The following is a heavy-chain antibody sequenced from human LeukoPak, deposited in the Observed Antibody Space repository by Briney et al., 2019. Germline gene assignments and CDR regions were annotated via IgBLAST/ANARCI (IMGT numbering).Heavy chain of an antibody. CDR1: GGSISSYY. V-gene: IGHV4-59*12. D-gene: IGHD3-10*01. CDR2: IYYSGST. Sequence: SSETLSLTCTVSGGSISSYYWSWIRQPPGKGLEWNGYIYYSGSTNYNPSLKSRVTISVDTSKNQFSLKLSSVTAADTAVYYCARTYYGSGSYSWKNDYWGQGTLVTVSS. J-gene: IGHJ4*02. CDR3: ARTYYGSGSYSWKNDY.